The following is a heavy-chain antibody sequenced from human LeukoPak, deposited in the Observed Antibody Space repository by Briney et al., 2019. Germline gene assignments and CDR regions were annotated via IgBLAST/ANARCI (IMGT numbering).Heavy chain of an antibody. D-gene: IGHD2-2*01. J-gene: IGHJ6*04. CDR3: AKARVYCSSTSCRRNGMDV. Sequence: PGGSLRLSCAASGFTFSSCTMGWVRQAPGKGLEWVSAISGSGGSTYYADSVKGRFTISRDNSKNTLYLQMNSLRAEDTAVYYCAKARVYCSSTSCRRNGMDVWGKGTTVTVSS. CDR1: GFTFSSCT. V-gene: IGHV3-23*01. CDR2: ISGSGGST.